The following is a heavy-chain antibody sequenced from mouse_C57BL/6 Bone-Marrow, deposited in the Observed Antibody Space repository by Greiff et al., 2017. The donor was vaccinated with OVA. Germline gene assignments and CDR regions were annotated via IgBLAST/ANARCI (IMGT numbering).Heavy chain of an antibody. CDR3: SRESTVVAPYYFDY. CDR2: IYPRDGST. V-gene: IGHV1-85*01. J-gene: IGHJ2*01. Sequence: QVQLQQSGPELVKPGASVKLSCKASGYTFTSYDINWVKQRPGQGLEWIGWIYPRDGSTKYNEKFKGKATLTVDTSSSTAYMDLHSLTSEDSAVYFCSRESTVVAPYYFDYWGQGTTLTVSS. D-gene: IGHD1-1*01. CDR1: GYTFTSYD.